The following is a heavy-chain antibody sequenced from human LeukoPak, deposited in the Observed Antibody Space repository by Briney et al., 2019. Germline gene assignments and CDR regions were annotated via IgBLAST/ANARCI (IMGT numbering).Heavy chain of an antibody. Sequence: GASVKVSCKASGGTFSSYAISWVRQAPGQGLEWMGGIIPIFGTANYAQKFQGRVTITADESTSTAYMELSSLRSEDTAVYYCARERKVGAGYDQFDIWGQGTMDTVSS. CDR1: GGTFSSYA. V-gene: IGHV1-69*13. CDR2: IIPIFGTA. D-gene: IGHD1-26*01. CDR3: ARERKVGAGYDQFDI. J-gene: IGHJ3*02.